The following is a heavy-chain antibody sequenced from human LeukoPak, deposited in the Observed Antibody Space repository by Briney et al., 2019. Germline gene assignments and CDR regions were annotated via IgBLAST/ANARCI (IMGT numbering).Heavy chain of an antibody. D-gene: IGHD5-18*01. CDR3: ARGGYSYGFLSSTFDY. CDR2: INHSGST. V-gene: IGHV4-34*01. J-gene: IGHJ4*02. Sequence: SETLSLTCAVYGGSFSGYYWSWIRQPPGKGLEWIGEINHSGSTNYNPSLKSRVTISVDTSKNQFSLKLSSVTAADTAVYYCARGGYSYGFLSSTFDYWGQGTLVTVSS. CDR1: GGSFSGYY.